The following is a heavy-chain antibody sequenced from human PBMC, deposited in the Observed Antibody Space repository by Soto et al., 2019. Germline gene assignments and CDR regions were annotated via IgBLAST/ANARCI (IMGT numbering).Heavy chain of an antibody. J-gene: IGHJ4*02. D-gene: IGHD5-12*01. CDR2: IYPGDSDT. Sequence: GASQQISGEGCVCSVTKSWIAWVRQMTGKGLEWMGVIYPGDSDTRYRPSFQGQVSISADKSISTAYLQWSSLKASDTAMYYCARPTRDGYGPEAFYFDSWGQGTLVTVPQ. V-gene: IGHV5-51*01. CDR1: VCSVTKSW. CDR3: ARPTRDGYGPEAFYFDS.